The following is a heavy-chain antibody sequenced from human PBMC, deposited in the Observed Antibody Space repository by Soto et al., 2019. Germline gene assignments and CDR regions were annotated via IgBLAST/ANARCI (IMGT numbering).Heavy chain of an antibody. CDR1: GGSFTSNNW. V-gene: IGHV4-4*02. CDR2: IYRTGST. D-gene: IGHD1-7*01. J-gene: IGHJ4*02. Sequence: SETLSLTCAVSGGSFTSNNWWTWVRQPPGQGLEWIGEIYRTGSTNYNPSLKSRVSISLDKSENQFSLKVTSLTAADTAVYYCASRDPGTSVDYWGQGTLVTVS. CDR3: ASRDPGTSVDY.